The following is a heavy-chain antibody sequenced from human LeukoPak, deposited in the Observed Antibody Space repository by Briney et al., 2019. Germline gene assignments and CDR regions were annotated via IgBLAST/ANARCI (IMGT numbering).Heavy chain of an antibody. CDR1: GGSFSGYY. Sequence: SETLSLTCAVYGGSFSGYYWSWIRLPPGKGLEWIGEINHSGSTNYNPSLKSRVTISVDTSKNQFSLKLSSVTAADTAVYYCARGLDSYDSSGYFDYWGQGTLVTVSS. J-gene: IGHJ4*02. V-gene: IGHV4-34*01. CDR3: ARGLDSYDSSGYFDY. D-gene: IGHD3-22*01. CDR2: INHSGST.